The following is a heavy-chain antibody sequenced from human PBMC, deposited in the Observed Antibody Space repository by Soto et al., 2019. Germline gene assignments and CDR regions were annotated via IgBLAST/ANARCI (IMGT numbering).Heavy chain of an antibody. CDR3: ARSLPPREIHLWPSENYDVIYV. CDR2: IYYSGST. Sequence: PSETLSLTCTVSGGSISSGGYYWSWIRQHPGKGLEWIGYIYYSGSTYYNPSLKSRVTISVDTSKNQFSLKLSSVTAADTAVYYCARSLPPREIHLWPSENYDVIYVCGQGTTVTVSS. V-gene: IGHV4-31*03. J-gene: IGHJ6*02. CDR1: GGSISSGGYY. D-gene: IGHD5-18*01.